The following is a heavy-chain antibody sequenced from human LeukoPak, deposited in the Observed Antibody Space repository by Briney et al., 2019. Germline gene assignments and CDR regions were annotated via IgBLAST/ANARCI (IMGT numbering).Heavy chain of an antibody. CDR3: ARDALEQQLDGRFDY. V-gene: IGHV1-46*01. Sequence: VASVKVSCKASGYTFTSYYMHWVRQAPGQGLEWMGIINPSGGSTSYAQKFQGRVTMTRDTSTSTVYMELSSLRSEDTAVYYCARDALEQQLDGRFDYWGQGTLVTVSS. J-gene: IGHJ4*02. CDR1: GYTFTSYY. CDR2: INPSGGST. D-gene: IGHD6-13*01.